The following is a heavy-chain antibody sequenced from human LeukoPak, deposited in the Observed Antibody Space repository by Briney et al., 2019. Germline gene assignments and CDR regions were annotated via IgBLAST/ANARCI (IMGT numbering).Heavy chain of an antibody. CDR1: GGSISSYY. V-gene: IGHV4-59*01. CDR3: ARASAPYSSSWSP. J-gene: IGHJ5*02. D-gene: IGHD6-13*01. Sequence: SETLSLTCTASGGSISSYYWSWIRQPPGKGLEWIGYIYYSGSTNYNPSLKSRVTISVDTSKNQFSLKPSSVTAADTAVYYCARASAPYSSSWSPWGQGTLVTVSS. CDR2: IYYSGST.